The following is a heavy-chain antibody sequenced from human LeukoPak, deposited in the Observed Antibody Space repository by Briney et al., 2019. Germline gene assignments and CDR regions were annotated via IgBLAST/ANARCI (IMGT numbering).Heavy chain of an antibody. CDR3: ASGGHLDY. V-gene: IGHV3-7*03. CDR2: INQDGSEK. CDR1: GFSVSANY. D-gene: IGHD3-16*01. Sequence: PGGSLRLSCAASGFSVSANYMSWVRQAPGKGLQWVANINQDGSEKHYVDSVKGRFTISRDNAENSLYLQMNNLRAEDTAVYYCASGGHLDYWGQGALVTVAS. J-gene: IGHJ4*02.